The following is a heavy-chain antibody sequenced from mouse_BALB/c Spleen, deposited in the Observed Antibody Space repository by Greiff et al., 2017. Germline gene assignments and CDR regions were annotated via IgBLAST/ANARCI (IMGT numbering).Heavy chain of an antibody. V-gene: IGHV3-6*02. CDR3: ARGDYNCFDY. CDR1: GYSITSGYY. D-gene: IGHD2-4*01. CDR2: ISYDGSN. Sequence: VQLQQSGPGLVKPSQSLSLTCSVTGYSITSGYYWNWIRQFPGNKLEWMGYISYDGSNNYNPSLKNRISITRDTSKNQFFLKLNSVTTEDTATYYCARGDYNCFDYWGQGTTLTVTS. J-gene: IGHJ2*01.